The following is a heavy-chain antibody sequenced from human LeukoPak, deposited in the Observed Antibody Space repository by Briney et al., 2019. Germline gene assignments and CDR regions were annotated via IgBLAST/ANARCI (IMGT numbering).Heavy chain of an antibody. CDR1: GFTFSSYS. V-gene: IGHV3-48*01. CDR2: ISSSSSTI. J-gene: IGHJ4*02. Sequence: GGSLRLSCAASGFTFSSYSMNWVRQAPGKGLEWVAYISSSSSTIYYADSVKGRFTISRDNAKNSLYLQMNSLRAEDTAVYYCARDRGYGDYVDPFDYWGRGTLVTVSS. D-gene: IGHD4-17*01. CDR3: ARDRGYGDYVDPFDY.